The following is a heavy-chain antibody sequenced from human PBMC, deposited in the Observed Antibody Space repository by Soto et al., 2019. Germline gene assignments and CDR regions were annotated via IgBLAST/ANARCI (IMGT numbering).Heavy chain of an antibody. D-gene: IGHD4-17*01. J-gene: IGHJ6*03. CDR2: IYYSGST. CDR3: ARDQSTTVTPFGDYYYYYMDV. CDR1: GGSISSYY. Sequence: SETLSLTCTVSGGSISSYYWSWIRQPPGKGLEWIGYIYYSGSTNYNPSLKSRVTISVDTSKNQFSLKLSSVTAADTAVYYCARDQSTTVTPFGDYYYYYMDVWGKGTTVTVSS. V-gene: IGHV4-59*01.